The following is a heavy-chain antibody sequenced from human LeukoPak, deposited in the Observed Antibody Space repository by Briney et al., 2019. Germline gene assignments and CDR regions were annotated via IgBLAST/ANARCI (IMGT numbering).Heavy chain of an antibody. CDR1: GFTFSSYW. V-gene: IGHV3-72*01. CDR3: VRGYHSFDL. J-gene: IGHJ4*02. CDR2: STNKATSYTT. D-gene: IGHD2-2*01. Sequence: GGSLRLSCAASGFTFSSYWMNWARQAPGKGLEWVGRSTNKATSYTTKYAASVQGRFTISRDESKSSLFLQMNSLKAEDTAVYYCVRGYHSFDLWGQGTLVTVSS.